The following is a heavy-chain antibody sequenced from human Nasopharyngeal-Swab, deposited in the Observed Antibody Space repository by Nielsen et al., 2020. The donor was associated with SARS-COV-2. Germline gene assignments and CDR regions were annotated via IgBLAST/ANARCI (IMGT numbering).Heavy chain of an antibody. D-gene: IGHD2-21*02. CDR3: ARTAAFCGGDCYSEFFQH. Sequence: GESLKISCAASGFTFSTYNMNWVRQTPGKGLEWVSSISASSSYLWYADSVKGRFTISRDNAENSLYLQMNNLRADDTAVYYCARTAAFCGGDCYSEFFQHWGQGTLVTVSS. CDR1: GFTFSTYN. J-gene: IGHJ1*01. CDR2: ISASSSYL. V-gene: IGHV3-21*01.